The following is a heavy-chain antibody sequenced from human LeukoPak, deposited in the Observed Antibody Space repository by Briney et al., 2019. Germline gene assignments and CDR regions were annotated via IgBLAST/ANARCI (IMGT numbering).Heavy chain of an antibody. V-gene: IGHV3-53*01. D-gene: IGHD3-22*01. CDR3: ARDDSSGYYRFRF. Sequence: PGGSPRLSCAASGVTASSNYMNWVRQAPGKGLEWVSVLYSGGSTYYADSVKGRFTISRDNSKNTLYLQMDSLRVEDTAVYYCARDDSSGYYRFRFWGQGTLVTVSS. CDR1: GVTASSNY. CDR2: LYSGGST. J-gene: IGHJ4*02.